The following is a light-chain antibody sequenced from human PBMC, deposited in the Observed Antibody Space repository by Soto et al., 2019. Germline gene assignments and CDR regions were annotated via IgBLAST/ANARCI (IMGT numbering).Light chain of an antibody. Sequence: QSALIQPPSASGSPGQSVTISCTGTSTDVGGYDYVSWYQQHPGKVPKLMIYEVNKRPSGVPDRFSGSKSGNTASLTVSGLQPEDEADYYCTSYAGGNNVFGTGTKLTVL. CDR2: EVN. CDR3: TSYAGGNNV. CDR1: STDVGGYDY. V-gene: IGLV2-8*01. J-gene: IGLJ1*01.